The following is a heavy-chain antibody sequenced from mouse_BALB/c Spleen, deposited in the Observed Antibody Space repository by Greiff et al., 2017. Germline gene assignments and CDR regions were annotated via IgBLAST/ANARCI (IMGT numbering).Heavy chain of an antibody. D-gene: IGHD1-1*01. V-gene: IGHV5-17*02. Sequence: EVKLMESGGGLVQPGGSRKLSCAASGFTFSSFGMHWVRQAPEKGLEWVAYISSGSSTIYYADTVKGRFTISRDNPKNTLFLQMTSLRSEDTAMYYCARNPYYYGSSFFAYWGQGTLVTVSA. CDR1: GFTFSSFG. J-gene: IGHJ3*01. CDR3: ARNPYYYGSSFFAY. CDR2: ISSGSSTI.